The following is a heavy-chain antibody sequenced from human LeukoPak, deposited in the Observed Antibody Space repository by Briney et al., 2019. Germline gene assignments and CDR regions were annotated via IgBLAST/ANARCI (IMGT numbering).Heavy chain of an antibody. CDR1: GGSISTYY. Sequence: SETLSLTCTVSGGSISTYYWSWIRQPPGKGLEWIGYIYHRGSANYNPSLKSRVAISLDTSKNQFSLKLSSVTAADTAVYYCAREGSGSPPYFDYWGQGTLVTVSS. V-gene: IGHV4-59*01. CDR2: IYHRGSA. D-gene: IGHD3-10*01. J-gene: IGHJ4*02. CDR3: AREGSGSPPYFDY.